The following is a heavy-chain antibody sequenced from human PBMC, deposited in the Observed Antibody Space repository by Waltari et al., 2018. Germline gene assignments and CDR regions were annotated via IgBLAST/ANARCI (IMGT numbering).Heavy chain of an antibody. CDR2: IYHSGST. Sequence: QLQLQESGSGLVKPSQTLSLTCAVSGGSISSGGYSWSWIRQPPGKGLEWIGYIYHSGSTYYPPSLKCRVTTSVDRSKNHFSLKLSSATAADTAVYYCARATWQHGAFDIWGQGTMVTVSS. CDR3: ARATWQHGAFDI. D-gene: IGHD6-13*01. V-gene: IGHV4-30-2*01. J-gene: IGHJ3*02. CDR1: GGSISSGGYS.